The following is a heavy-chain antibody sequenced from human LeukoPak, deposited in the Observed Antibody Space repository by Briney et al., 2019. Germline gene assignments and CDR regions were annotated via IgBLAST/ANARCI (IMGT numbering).Heavy chain of an antibody. CDR1: GFTFSSYA. V-gene: IGHV3-30*04. Sequence: GRSLRLSCAASGFTFSSYAMHWVRQAPGKGLEWVAVISYDGSNKYYADSVKGRFTISRDNSKNTLYLQMNSLRAEDTAVYYCARDAAAGDYGMDVWGQGTTVTVSS. J-gene: IGHJ6*02. D-gene: IGHD6-13*01. CDR2: ISYDGSNK. CDR3: ARDAAAGDYGMDV.